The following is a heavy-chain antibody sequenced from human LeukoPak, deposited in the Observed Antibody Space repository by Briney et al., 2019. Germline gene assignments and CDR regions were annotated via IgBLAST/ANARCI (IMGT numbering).Heavy chain of an antibody. J-gene: IGHJ4*02. CDR1: GFTFSSYA. Sequence: GGSLRLSCAASGFTFSSYAMSWVRQAPGKGLEWVANIKQDGSEKYYVDSVKGRFTVSRDNAKNSLYLQMNSLRAEDTAVYYCAKEGRSSVRFLEWLSRFDYWGQGILVTVSS. CDR2: IKQDGSEK. D-gene: IGHD3-3*01. CDR3: AKEGRSSVRFLEWLSRFDY. V-gene: IGHV3-7*03.